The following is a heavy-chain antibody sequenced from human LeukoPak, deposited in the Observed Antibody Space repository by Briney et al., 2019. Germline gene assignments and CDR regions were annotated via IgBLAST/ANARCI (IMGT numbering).Heavy chain of an antibody. Sequence: SETLSLTCTVSGASTSSRFWTWIRQPPGERLEWIGYVSYTGSRTYNPSLESRVTISLDTSKSQFSLSVTSVTAADTAIYYCASDFTQGAGLLEDWGPGTLVTVSP. D-gene: IGHD3-16*01. CDR2: VSYTGSR. J-gene: IGHJ4*02. V-gene: IGHV4-59*11. CDR3: ASDFTQGAGLLED. CDR1: GASTSSRF.